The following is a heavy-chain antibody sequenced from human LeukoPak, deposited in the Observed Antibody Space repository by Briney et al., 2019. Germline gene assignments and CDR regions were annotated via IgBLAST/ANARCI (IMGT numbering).Heavy chain of an antibody. CDR2: LYQSGTT. Sequence: SETLSLTCSVSNYFIRRTYHWGWIRQPPGKGLDGIGTLYQSGTTSYNPSLKSRVTISVDTSKNPSPLKLSCVTAADTAVYHCARGGHSVRNWFDPWGQGTLVTVSS. CDR3: ARGGHSVRNWFDP. CDR1: NYFIRRTYH. V-gene: IGHV4-38-2*02. D-gene: IGHD6-19*01. J-gene: IGHJ5*02.